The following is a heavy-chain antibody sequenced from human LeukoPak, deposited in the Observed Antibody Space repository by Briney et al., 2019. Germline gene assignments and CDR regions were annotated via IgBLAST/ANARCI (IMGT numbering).Heavy chain of an antibody. CDR2: IYYSGRT. CDR1: GGSVSTSHYY. Sequence: TSETLSLTCTVSGGSVSTSHYYWGWIRQPPGKGLEWIGYIYYSGRTYYNPSLKSRVTISVDTSKNEFSLKLSSVTAADTAVYYCARSWAPGYCSSTTCYNFDYWGQGTLVTVSS. D-gene: IGHD2-2*02. J-gene: IGHJ4*02. CDR3: ARSWAPGYCSSTTCYNFDY. V-gene: IGHV4-39*01.